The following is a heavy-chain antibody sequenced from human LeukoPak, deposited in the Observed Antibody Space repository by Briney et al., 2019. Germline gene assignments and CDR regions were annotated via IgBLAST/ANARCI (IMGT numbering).Heavy chain of an antibody. CDR1: GYSISSGYY. CDR2: IYHSGST. D-gene: IGHD3-22*01. J-gene: IGHJ4*02. CDR3: ARSASGNYYDSSGDDPFDY. Sequence: PSETLSLTCTVSGYSISSGYYWGWIRQPPGKGLEWIGSIYHSGSTYYNPSLKSRVTISVDTSKNQFSLKLSSVTAADTAVYYCARSASGNYYDSSGDDPFDYWGQGTLVTVSS. V-gene: IGHV4-38-2*02.